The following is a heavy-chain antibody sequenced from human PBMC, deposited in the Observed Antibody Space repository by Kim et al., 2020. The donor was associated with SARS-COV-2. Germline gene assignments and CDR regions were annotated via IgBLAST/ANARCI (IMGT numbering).Heavy chain of an antibody. CDR2: IWYDGSNK. CDR1: GFTFSSYG. CDR3: AKDRFRGLHPYFDY. V-gene: IGHV3-33*06. Sequence: GGSLRLSCAASGFTFSSYGMHWVRQAPGKGLEWVAVIWYDGSNKYYADSVKGRFTISRDNSKNTLYLQMNSLRAEDTAVYYCAKDRFRGLHPYFDYWGQGTLVTVSS. J-gene: IGHJ4*02. D-gene: IGHD5-12*01.